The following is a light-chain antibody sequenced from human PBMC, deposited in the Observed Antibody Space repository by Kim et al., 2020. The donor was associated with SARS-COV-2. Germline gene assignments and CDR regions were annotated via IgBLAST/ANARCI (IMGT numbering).Light chain of an antibody. V-gene: IGLV3-19*01. CDR2: YKD. CDR3: QFRDTVGDHLV. CDR1: SLRTYY. Sequence: SSELTQDPAVSVALGQTVKITCQGDSLRTYYASWYQQKPGQAPILLIYYKDSRPSGIPGRFSGSTSGDTAFLTISGAQAEDEADYYCQFRDTVGDHLVFG. J-gene: IGLJ2*01.